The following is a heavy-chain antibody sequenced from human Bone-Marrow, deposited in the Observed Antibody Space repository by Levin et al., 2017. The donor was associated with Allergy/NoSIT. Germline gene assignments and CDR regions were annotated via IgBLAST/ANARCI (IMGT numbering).Heavy chain of an antibody. Sequence: GASVKVSCKASGYSFTTFAINWVRQAPGQGLQCMGWMNTNSGNPTYIQGFTGRFVFSLDTSVSTAFLEISSLKAEDTAVYYCARGIGDVAPFDSWGQGTPVTVSS. CDR3: ARGIGDVAPFDS. V-gene: IGHV7-4-1*02. J-gene: IGHJ4*02. CDR1: GYSFTTFA. CDR2: MNTNSGNP. D-gene: IGHD2-21*02.